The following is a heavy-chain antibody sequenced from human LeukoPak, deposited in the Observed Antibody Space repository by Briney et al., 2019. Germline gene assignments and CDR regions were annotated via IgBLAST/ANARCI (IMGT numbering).Heavy chain of an antibody. CDR2: MNAKRGNT. D-gene: IGHD3-22*01. J-gene: IGHJ4*02. CDR3: ARDSGYVGY. CDR1: GYTFTRYD. V-gene: IGHV1-8*03. Sequence: ASVRVSCKASGYTFTRYDINWVRQATGQGGEWMGWMNAKRGNTGYAQKFQGRVTITADKSTSTAYMELSSLRSEDTAVYYCARDSGYVGYWGQGTLVTVSS.